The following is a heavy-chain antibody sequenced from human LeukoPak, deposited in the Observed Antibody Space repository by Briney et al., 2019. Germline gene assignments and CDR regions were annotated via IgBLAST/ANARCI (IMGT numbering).Heavy chain of an antibody. D-gene: IGHD2-15*01. Sequence: SETLSLTCTVSGGSISSSSYYWGWIRQPPGKGLEWIGSIYYSGSTYYNPSLKSRVTISVDTSKNQFSLKLSSVTAADTAVYYCARYCSGGSCYNWFDPWGQGTLVTVSS. V-gene: IGHV4-39*07. CDR2: IYYSGST. CDR3: ARYCSGGSCYNWFDP. CDR1: GGSISSSSYY. J-gene: IGHJ5*02.